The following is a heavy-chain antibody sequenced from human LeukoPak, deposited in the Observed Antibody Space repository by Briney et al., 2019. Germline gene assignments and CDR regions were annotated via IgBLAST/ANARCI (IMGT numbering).Heavy chain of an antibody. D-gene: IGHD3-10*01. V-gene: IGHV1-69*04. CDR3: ARGYGGSGSPYYFDY. Sequence: ASVKVSCKAPGGTFSSYAISWVRQAPGQGLEWMGRIIPILGIANYAQKFQGRVTITADKSTSTAYMELSSLRSEDTAVYYCARGYGGSGSPYYFDYWGQGTLVTVSS. CDR2: IIPILGIA. J-gene: IGHJ4*02. CDR1: GGTFSSYA.